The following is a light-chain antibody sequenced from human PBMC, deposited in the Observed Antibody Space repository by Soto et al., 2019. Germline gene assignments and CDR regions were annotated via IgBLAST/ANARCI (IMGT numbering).Light chain of an antibody. J-gene: IGLJ2*01. CDR1: SSDIGDYKY. Sequence: QSVLTQPASVSGSPGQSITISCTGSSSDIGDYKYVSWYKHHPGKAPKLMIYDVSNRPSGVSHRFSGSKSGNTASLTISGLQAEDEADYYCSSYTTTNFVIFGGGTKVTVL. CDR3: SSYTTTNFVI. V-gene: IGLV2-14*03. CDR2: DVS.